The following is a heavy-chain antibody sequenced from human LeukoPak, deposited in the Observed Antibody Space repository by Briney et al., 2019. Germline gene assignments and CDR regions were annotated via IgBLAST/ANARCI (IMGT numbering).Heavy chain of an antibody. CDR1: GFTFDDYG. CDR2: ISWDGGST. D-gene: IGHD3-10*02. CDR3: AELGITMIGGV. V-gene: IGHV3-20*04. J-gene: IGHJ6*04. Sequence: GGSLRLSCAASGFTFDDYGMSWVRQAPGKGLEWVSLISWDGGSTYYADSVKGRFTISRDNAKNSLYLQMNSLRAEDTAVYYCAELGITMIGGVWGKGTTVTISS.